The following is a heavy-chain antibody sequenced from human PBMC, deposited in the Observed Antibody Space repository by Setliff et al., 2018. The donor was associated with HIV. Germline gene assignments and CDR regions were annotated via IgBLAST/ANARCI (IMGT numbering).Heavy chain of an antibody. Sequence: SETLSLTCAVYGGSFSGYYWSWIRQSPGLGLEWIGDITRSGSTTYNPSLKSRVIISVDTSKSQFSLKMFSVTAADTAVYFCARTRALQSDNWNPFDGWGQGTVVTVSS. D-gene: IGHD1-1*01. CDR3: ARTRALQSDNWNPFDG. CDR2: ITRSGST. J-gene: IGHJ4*02. V-gene: IGHV4-34*01. CDR1: GGSFSGYY.